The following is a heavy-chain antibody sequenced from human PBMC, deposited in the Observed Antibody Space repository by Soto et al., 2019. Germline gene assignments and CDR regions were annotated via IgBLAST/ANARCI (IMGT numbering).Heavy chain of an antibody. D-gene: IGHD2-2*01. CDR1: GFTFSSYA. CDR2: ISYDGSNK. Sequence: PGGSLRLSCAASGFTFSSYAMHWVRQAPGKGLEWVAVISYDGSNKYYADSVKGRFTISRDNSKNTLYLQMNSLRAEDTAVYYCAIDMEDIVLVPAAPRGWFDPWGQGTLVTVSS. CDR3: AIDMEDIVLVPAAPRGWFDP. J-gene: IGHJ5*02. V-gene: IGHV3-30-3*01.